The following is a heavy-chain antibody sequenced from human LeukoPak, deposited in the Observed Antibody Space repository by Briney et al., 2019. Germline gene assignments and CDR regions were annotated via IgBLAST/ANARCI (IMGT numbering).Heavy chain of an antibody. D-gene: IGHD3-22*01. CDR1: GFTFSSHS. V-gene: IGHV3-48*01. CDR2: ISSSSTI. J-gene: IGHJ4*02. Sequence: KSGGSLRLSCAASGFTFSSHSMNWVRQAPGKGLEWVSYISSSSTIYYADSVKGRFTISRDNAKNSLYLQMNSLRAEDTAVYYCARGAYYYEDWGQGTLVTVSS. CDR3: ARGAYYYED.